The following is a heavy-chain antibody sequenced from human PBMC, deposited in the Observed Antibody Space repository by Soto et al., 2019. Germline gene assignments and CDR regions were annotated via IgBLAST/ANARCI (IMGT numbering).Heavy chain of an antibody. D-gene: IGHD3-3*01. CDR1: GYTFTSYA. CDR3: ARSLKDYDFWSGANKGRMDV. CDR2: INAGNGNT. Sequence: GASVKVSCKASGYTFTSYAMHWVRQAPGQRLEWMGWINAGNGNTKYSQKFQGRVTITRDTSASTAYMELSSLRSEDTAVYYCARSLKDYDFWSGANKGRMDVWGQGTTVTVS. J-gene: IGHJ6*02. V-gene: IGHV1-3*01.